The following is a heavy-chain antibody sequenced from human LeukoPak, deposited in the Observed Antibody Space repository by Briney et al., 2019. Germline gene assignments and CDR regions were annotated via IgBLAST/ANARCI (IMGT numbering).Heavy chain of an antibody. V-gene: IGHV1-18*01. J-gene: IGHJ5*02. D-gene: IGHD1-26*01. CDR2: ISAYNGNT. Sequence: GASVKVSCKASGYTFSNYGISWVRQAPGQGLEWMGWISAYNGNTNYAQKLQGRVTMTTDTSTSTAYMELRSLRSDDTAVFYCARHKGVGAIGYFDPWGQGTLVTVSS. CDR1: GYTFSNYG. CDR3: ARHKGVGAIGYFDP.